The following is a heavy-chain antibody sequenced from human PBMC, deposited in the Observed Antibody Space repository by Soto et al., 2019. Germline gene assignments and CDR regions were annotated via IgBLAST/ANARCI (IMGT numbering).Heavy chain of an antibody. D-gene: IGHD6-13*01. CDR2: ISSNGGST. Sequence: GGSLRLSCAASGFTFSSYAMHWVRQAPGKGLEYVSAISSNGGSTYYANSVKGRFTISRDNSKNTLYLQMGSLRAEDMAVYYCARDRIAAAGYYYYMDVWGKGTTVTVSS. J-gene: IGHJ6*03. CDR1: GFTFSSYA. V-gene: IGHV3-64*01. CDR3: ARDRIAAAGYYYYMDV.